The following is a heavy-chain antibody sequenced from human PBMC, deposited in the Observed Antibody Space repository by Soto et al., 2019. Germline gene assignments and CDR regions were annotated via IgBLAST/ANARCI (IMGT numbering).Heavy chain of an antibody. CDR1: GFSFSSYG. CDR3: AKDLRIAVAGTDYFDS. V-gene: IGHV3-30*18. J-gene: IGHJ4*02. CDR2: ISYDVTNK. Sequence: QVQLVESGGGEVQPGRSLRLSCAASGFSFSSYGMHWVRQAPGKGLEWVAVISYDVTNKYYADSVKGRLTISRDNSKNTLYLQMSSLRAEDTAVYYCAKDLRIAVAGTDYFDSWGQGTLVTVSS. D-gene: IGHD6-19*01.